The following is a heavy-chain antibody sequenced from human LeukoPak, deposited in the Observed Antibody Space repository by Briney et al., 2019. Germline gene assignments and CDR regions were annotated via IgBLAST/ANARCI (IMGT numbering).Heavy chain of an antibody. D-gene: IGHD1-26*01. Sequence: SSETLSLTCTVSGASITSYYWSWIRQPLKGLEWIGYYSGSTNYSPSPKSRVTISVDTSKNQFSLKLTSVTAADTAVYYCARGARLGAARPQYFDYWGQGILVTVSS. J-gene: IGHJ4*02. CDR1: GASITSYY. V-gene: IGHV4-59*01. CDR3: ARGARLGAARPQYFDY. CDR2: YSGST.